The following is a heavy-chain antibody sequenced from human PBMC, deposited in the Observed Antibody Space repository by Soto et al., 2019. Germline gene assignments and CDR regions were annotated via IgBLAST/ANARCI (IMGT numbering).Heavy chain of an antibody. CDR1: GGSISSSNW. CDR3: ARSLSSGYYYGFDY. J-gene: IGHJ4*02. CDR2: IYHSGST. D-gene: IGHD3-22*01. Sequence: PSETLSLTCGVSGGSISSSNWWSWVRQPPGKGLEWVGEIYHSGSTNYNPSLKSRVTISLDKSKNQFSLKLSSVTAADTAVYYCARSLSSGYYYGFDYWGQGTLVTVSS. V-gene: IGHV4-4*02.